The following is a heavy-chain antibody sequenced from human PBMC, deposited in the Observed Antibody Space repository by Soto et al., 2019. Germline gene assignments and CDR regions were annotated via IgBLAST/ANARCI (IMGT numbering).Heavy chain of an antibody. CDR2: IYWDDDK. CDR3: ASALGSWGASYFDY. CDR1: GFSLNTYGVG. V-gene: IGHV2-5*02. D-gene: IGHD3-16*01. J-gene: IGHJ4*02. Sequence: QITLKESGPTLVKPTQTLTLTCTVSGFSLNTYGVGVGWIRQPPGKALEWLALIYWDDDKRYSQSLKSRLTITKDTSKNQVVLTMTNRDPVDTVLYYCASALGSWGASYFDYWGQGTLVTVSS.